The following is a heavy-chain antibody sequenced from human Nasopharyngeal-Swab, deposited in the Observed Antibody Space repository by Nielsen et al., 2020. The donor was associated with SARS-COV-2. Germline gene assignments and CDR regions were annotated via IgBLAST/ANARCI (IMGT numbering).Heavy chain of an antibody. D-gene: IGHD3-16*01. CDR3: AARPSPNYDYVWGDDY. CDR1: GFTFTSSA. CDR2: IVVGSGNT. J-gene: IGHJ4*02. V-gene: IGHV1-58*01. Sequence: SVKVSCKASGFTFTSSAVQWVRQARGQRLEWIGWIVVGSGNTNYAQKFQERVTITRDMSTSTACMELSSLRSEDTAVYYCAARPSPNYDYVWGDDYWGQGTLVTVSS.